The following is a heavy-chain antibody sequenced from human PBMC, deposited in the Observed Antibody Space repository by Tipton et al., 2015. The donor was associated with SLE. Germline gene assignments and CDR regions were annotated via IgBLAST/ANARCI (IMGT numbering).Heavy chain of an antibody. CDR2: IYYSGST. CDR1: GGSISSSSYY. CDR3: ARGRWGLVGTDYFDY. V-gene: IGHV4-39*07. D-gene: IGHD2-21*02. Sequence: TLSLTCTVSGGSISSSSYYWGWIRQPPGKGLEWIGSIYYSGSTYYNPSLKSRVTISVDTSKNQFSLKLSSVTAADTAVYYCARGRWGLVGTDYFDYWGQGTLVTVSS. J-gene: IGHJ4*02.